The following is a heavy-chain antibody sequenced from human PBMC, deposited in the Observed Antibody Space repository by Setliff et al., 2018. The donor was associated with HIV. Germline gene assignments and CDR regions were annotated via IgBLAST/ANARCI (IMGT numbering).Heavy chain of an antibody. V-gene: IGHV4-59*01. J-gene: IGHJ6*03. D-gene: IGHD2-2*01. Sequence: SETLSLTCTVSGGSISSYYWSWIRQPPGKGLEWIGYIYYSGSTNYNPSLKSRVTISVDTSKNQFSLKLSSVAAADTAVYYCARDLLGYCSSTSCHSHYMDVWGKGTTVTVSS. CDR1: GGSISSYY. CDR2: IYYSGST. CDR3: ARDLLGYCSSTSCHSHYMDV.